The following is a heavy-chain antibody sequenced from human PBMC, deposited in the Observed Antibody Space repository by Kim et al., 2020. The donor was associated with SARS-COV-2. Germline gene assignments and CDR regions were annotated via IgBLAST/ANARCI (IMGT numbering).Heavy chain of an antibody. D-gene: IGHD3-22*01. CDR1: GGTFSSYT. CDR2: IIPILGIA. Sequence: SVKVSCKASGGTFSSYTISWVRQAPGQGLEWMGRIIPILGIANYAQKFQGRVTITADKSTSTAYMELSSLRSEDTAVYYCARGEGGSSGYSEIFPLDYWGQGTLVTVSS. V-gene: IGHV1-69*02. J-gene: IGHJ4*02. CDR3: ARGEGGSSGYSEIFPLDY.